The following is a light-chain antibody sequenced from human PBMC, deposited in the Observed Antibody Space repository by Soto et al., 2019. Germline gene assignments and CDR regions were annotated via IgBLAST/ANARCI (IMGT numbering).Light chain of an antibody. CDR1: FSNIGSNT. CDR3: AAWDDSLNGWV. Sequence: QSLLTQPPSASGTPGQKFTISCSGSFSNIGSNTVNWYQHLPGTAPKLLIYSNSHRPSGVPVRFSGSKSGTSASLAISGLQSEDEATFYCAAWDDSLNGWVFGGGTKLTVL. CDR2: SNS. J-gene: IGLJ3*02. V-gene: IGLV1-44*01.